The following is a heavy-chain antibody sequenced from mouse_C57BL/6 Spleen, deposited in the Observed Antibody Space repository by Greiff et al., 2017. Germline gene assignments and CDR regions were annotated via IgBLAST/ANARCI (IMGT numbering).Heavy chain of an antibody. Sequence: QVLLLQPGAELVRPGSSVKLSCKASGYTFTSYGMYWVKQRPGQGLEWIGNIYTSDSDTPYNQTFKDKATFSVATSPSTAYMQLSSLTSEDSAVYYCARGTELMSSFDYWGQSTTLTGSS. J-gene: IGHJ2*01. CDR2: IYTSDSDT. V-gene: IGHV1-61*01. CDR1: GYTFTSYG. CDR3: ARGTELMSSFDY. D-gene: IGHD3-3*01.